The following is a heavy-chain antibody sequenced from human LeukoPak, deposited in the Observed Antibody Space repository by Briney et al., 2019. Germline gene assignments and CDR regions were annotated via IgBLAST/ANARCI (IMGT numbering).Heavy chain of an antibody. CDR2: INHSGST. Sequence: SETLSLTCAVYGGSFSGYYWSWIRQPPGKGLEWNGEINHSGSTNYNPSLKSRVTISVDTSKNQFSLKLSSVTAADTAVYYCASNDYGDYGAFDIWGQGTMVTVSS. CDR3: ASNDYGDYGAFDI. V-gene: IGHV4-34*01. CDR1: GGSFSGYY. J-gene: IGHJ3*02. D-gene: IGHD4-17*01.